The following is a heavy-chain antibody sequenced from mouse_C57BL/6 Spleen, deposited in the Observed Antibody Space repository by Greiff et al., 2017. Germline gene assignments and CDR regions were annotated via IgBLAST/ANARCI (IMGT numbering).Heavy chain of an antibody. Sequence: VMLVESGAELVKPGASVKLSCKASGYTFTEYTIHWVKQRSGQGLEWIGWFYPGSGSIKYNEKFKDKATLTADKSSSTVYMELSRLTSEDSAVYFCARHEEGYDYEGDAMDYWGQGTSVTVSS. D-gene: IGHD2-4*01. J-gene: IGHJ4*01. CDR3: ARHEEGYDYEGDAMDY. CDR1: GYTFTEYT. V-gene: IGHV1-62-2*01. CDR2: FYPGSGSI.